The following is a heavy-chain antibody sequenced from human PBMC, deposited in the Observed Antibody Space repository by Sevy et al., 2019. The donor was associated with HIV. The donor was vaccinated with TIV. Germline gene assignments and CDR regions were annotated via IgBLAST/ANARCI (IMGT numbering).Heavy chain of an antibody. CDR3: ARDVSTANWFDP. CDR2: INPNSGGT. V-gene: IGHV1-2*02. Sequence: ASVKVSCQASGYTFTDYYMHWVRQAPGQGLEWMGWINPNSGGTNYAQKFQGRVTMTRDTSISTAYMELSRLKSDETAVYYCARDVSTANWFDPWGQGTLVTVSS. D-gene: IGHD1-1*01. J-gene: IGHJ5*02. CDR1: GYTFTDYY.